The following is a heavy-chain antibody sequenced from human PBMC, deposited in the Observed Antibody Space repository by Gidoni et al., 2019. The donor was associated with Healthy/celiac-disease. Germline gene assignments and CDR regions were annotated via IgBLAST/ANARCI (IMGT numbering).Heavy chain of an antibody. D-gene: IGHD3-16*02. CDR2: ISGSGGST. Sequence: EVQLLESGGGLVQPGGSLRLSCAASGFTFSSYAMSWVRQAPGKGLAWVSAISGSGGSTYYADSVKGRFTISRDNSKNTLYLQMNSLRAEDTAVYYCAKDLHDYVWGSYRIDYWGQGTLVTVSS. J-gene: IGHJ4*02. V-gene: IGHV3-23*01. CDR3: AKDLHDYVWGSYRIDY. CDR1: GFTFSSYA.